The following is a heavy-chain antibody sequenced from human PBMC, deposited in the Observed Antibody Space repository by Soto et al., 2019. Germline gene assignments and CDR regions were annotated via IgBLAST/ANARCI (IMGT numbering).Heavy chain of an antibody. CDR3: ARDYPGYCSGGSCNFFDY. CDR1: GFTFSSYS. D-gene: IGHD2-15*01. Sequence: GGSLRLSCAASGFTFSSYSMNWVRQAPGKGLEWVSYISSSSSTIYYADSVKGRFTISRDKAKNSLYLQMNSLRAEDTAVYYCARDYPGYCSGGSCNFFDYWGQGTLVTVSS. V-gene: IGHV3-48*01. CDR2: ISSSSSTI. J-gene: IGHJ4*02.